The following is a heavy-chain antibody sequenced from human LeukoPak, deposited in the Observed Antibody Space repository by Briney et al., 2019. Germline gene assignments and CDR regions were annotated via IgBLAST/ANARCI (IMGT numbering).Heavy chain of an antibody. J-gene: IGHJ3*02. CDR2: INGSGGST. CDR1: GFSFRDYA. Sequence: QTGGSLRLSCTTSGFSFRDYALSWVRQAPGKGLEWVSAINGSGGSTYYADSVKGRFTISRDNSKNTLYLQMNSLRAEDTAVYYCAKAPLRTFAFDIWGQGTMVTVSS. D-gene: IGHD4-17*01. CDR3: AKAPLRTFAFDI. V-gene: IGHV3-23*01.